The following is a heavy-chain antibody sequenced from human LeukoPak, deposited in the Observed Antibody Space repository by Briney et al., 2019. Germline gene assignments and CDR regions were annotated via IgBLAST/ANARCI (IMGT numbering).Heavy chain of an antibody. CDR2: INQDGSNK. J-gene: IGHJ3*02. CDR1: GFIFSSYW. CDR3: ARGYSSGWYAGAAFDI. V-gene: IGHV3-7*04. D-gene: IGHD6-19*01. Sequence: PGGSLRLSCAASGFIFSSYWMNWVRQAPWKGLEWVANINQDGSNKYYVASVKGRFTISRDNAKNSLYLQMDSLRAEDTALYYCARGYSSGWYAGAAFDIWGQGTMVTVSS.